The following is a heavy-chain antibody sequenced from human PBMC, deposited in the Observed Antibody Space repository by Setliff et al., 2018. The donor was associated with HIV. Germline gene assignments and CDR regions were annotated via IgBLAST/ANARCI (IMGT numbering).Heavy chain of an antibody. V-gene: IGHV4-34*01. CDR3: ARWITTPTKGVFDI. CDR2: IDHSGST. Sequence: SETLSLTCAVYGAPFSGFHWGWIRQSPGKGLEWIGEIDHSGSTKYNPSLKSRVTLSVDTSKNQFSLKIDSVIAADTAVYYCARWITTPTKGVFDIWGQGTVVTVSS. J-gene: IGHJ3*02. D-gene: IGHD3-22*01. CDR1: GAPFSGFH.